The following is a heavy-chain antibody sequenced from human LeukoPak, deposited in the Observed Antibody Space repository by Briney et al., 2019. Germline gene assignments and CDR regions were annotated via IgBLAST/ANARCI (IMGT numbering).Heavy chain of an antibody. CDR2: IYTSGST. CDR1: GVSISSYF. Sequence: SETLSLTCTVSGVSISSYFWSWVRQPAGKGLEWIGRIYTSGSTKYNPSLQSRVTMSLDTSKKQLSLNLGSVTAADTAVYYCARAGPSGGLCDYWGQGILVTVSS. D-gene: IGHD6-19*01. V-gene: IGHV4-4*07. J-gene: IGHJ4*02. CDR3: ARAGPSGGLCDY.